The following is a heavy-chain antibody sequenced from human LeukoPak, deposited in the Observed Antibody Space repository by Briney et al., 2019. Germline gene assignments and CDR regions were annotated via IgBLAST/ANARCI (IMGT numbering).Heavy chain of an antibody. Sequence: GGSLRLSCAASGLTVSSNYMSWVRQAPGRGLEWVSVIYAGGRTYYADSVKGRFTISRHNSNNTLYLQMNSLRPEDTAVYYCARVIYQLVFDYRGQGTLVSVSS. D-gene: IGHD2-2*01. CDR2: IYAGGRT. J-gene: IGHJ4*02. V-gene: IGHV3-53*04. CDR1: GLTVSSNY. CDR3: ARVIYQLVFDY.